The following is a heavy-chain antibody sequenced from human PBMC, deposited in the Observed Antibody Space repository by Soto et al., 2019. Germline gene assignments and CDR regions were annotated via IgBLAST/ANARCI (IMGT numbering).Heavy chain of an antibody. CDR3: ARGTTVETGTY. Sequence: GASVKVSWEESGYTFTNNGLRWGRLVLGQGFEWMGWISVYNGNTNYAQKLQGRVTMTTDTSTSTAYMELRSLRSDDTALYYCARGTTVETGTYWGQGTLVTVSS. J-gene: IGHJ1*01. CDR2: ISVYNGNT. V-gene: IGHV1-18*01. D-gene: IGHD4-17*01. CDR1: GYTFTNNG.